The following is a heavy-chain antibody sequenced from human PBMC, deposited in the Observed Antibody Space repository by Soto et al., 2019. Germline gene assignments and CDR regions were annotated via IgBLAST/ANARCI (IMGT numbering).Heavy chain of an antibody. V-gene: IGHV4-59*01. Sequence: SETLSLTCTVSGGSISSYYCSWIRQPPGKGLEWIGYIYYSGSTNYNPSLKSRVTISVDTSKNQFSLKLSSVTAADTAVYYCARGGGRDGYTSWGQGTLVTVSS. CDR1: GGSISSYY. CDR2: IYYSGST. D-gene: IGHD2-15*01. CDR3: ARGGGRDGYTS. J-gene: IGHJ4*02.